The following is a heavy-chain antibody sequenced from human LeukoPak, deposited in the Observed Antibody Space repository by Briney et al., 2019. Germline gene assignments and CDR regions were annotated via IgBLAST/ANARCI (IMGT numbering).Heavy chain of an antibody. CDR2: ISSSSSYI. CDR1: GFTFSSYS. J-gene: IGHJ6*02. Sequence: GGSLRLSCAASGFTFSSYSMNWVRQAPGKGLEWVSSISSSSSYIYYADSVKGRFTISRDNAKNSLYLQMNSLRAEDTAVYYCARETSYSSGWYEFYYGMDVWGQGTTVTVSS. V-gene: IGHV3-21*01. CDR3: ARETSYSSGWYEFYYGMDV. D-gene: IGHD6-19*01.